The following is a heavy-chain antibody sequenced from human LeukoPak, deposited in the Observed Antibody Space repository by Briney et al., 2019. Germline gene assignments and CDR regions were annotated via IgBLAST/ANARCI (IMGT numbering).Heavy chain of an antibody. CDR1: GGSISSYY. J-gene: IGHJ6*02. D-gene: IGHD2-2*02. CDR2: IYTSGST. Sequence: SETLSLTCTVSGGSISSYYWSWIRQPAGKGLEWIGRIYTSGSTNYNPSLKSRVTMSVDTSKNQFSLKLSSVTAADTAVCYCARDLSLPAPIHYYYYYGMDVWGQGTTVTVSS. V-gene: IGHV4-4*07. CDR3: ARDLSLPAPIHYYYYYGMDV.